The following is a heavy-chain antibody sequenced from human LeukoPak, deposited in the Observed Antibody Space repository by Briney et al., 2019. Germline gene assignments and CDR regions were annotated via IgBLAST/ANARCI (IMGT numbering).Heavy chain of an antibody. CDR2: ICGRGGST. CDR1: GYTFSRYG. D-gene: IGHD3-10*01. CDR3: GKDLRFRGGAFDY. Sequence: GGSLRLSCAPSGYTFSRYGMCWVRQAPGEGLEWVSAICGRGGSTYYADSVKGRYPISRDNSKNTLYLQMNSVRAEDTAVYYFGKDLRFRGGAFDYWGRGTLVTVSS. J-gene: IGHJ2*01. V-gene: IGHV3-23*01.